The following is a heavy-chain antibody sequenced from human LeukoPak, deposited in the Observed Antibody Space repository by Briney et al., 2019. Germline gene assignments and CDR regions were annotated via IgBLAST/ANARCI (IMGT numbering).Heavy chain of an antibody. CDR2: IYYSGST. V-gene: IGHV4-59*01. J-gene: IGHJ2*01. Sequence: SETLSLTCTVSGGSISSYYWSWIRQPPGKGLEWIGYIYYSGSTSYNPSLKSRVTISVDTSKNQFSLKLSSVTAADTAVYYCARFDYYGSGRHFDLWGRGTLVTVSS. CDR1: GGSISSYY. CDR3: ARFDYYGSGRHFDL. D-gene: IGHD3-10*01.